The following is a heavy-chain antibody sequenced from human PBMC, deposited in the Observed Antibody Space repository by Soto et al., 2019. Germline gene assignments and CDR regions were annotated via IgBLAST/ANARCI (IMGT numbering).Heavy chain of an antibody. Sequence: PGGSLRLSCAASGFTFSSYGMHWVRQAPGKGLEWVAVISDDGSKKYYVDSVKGRFTISRDNSKNTLYLQMNSLRADDTAVYYCAKDSYYDILTGGNVFDYWGQGTLVTVSS. D-gene: IGHD3-9*01. J-gene: IGHJ4*02. V-gene: IGHV3-30*18. CDR1: GFTFSSYG. CDR2: ISDDGSKK. CDR3: AKDSYYDILTGGNVFDY.